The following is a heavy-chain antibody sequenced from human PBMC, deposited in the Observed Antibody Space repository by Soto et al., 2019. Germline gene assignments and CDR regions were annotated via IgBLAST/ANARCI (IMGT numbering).Heavy chain of an antibody. D-gene: IGHD2-15*01. V-gene: IGHV1-18*01. J-gene: IGHJ3*02. Sequence: ASVKVSCKASGYTFTSYGISWVRQAPGQGLERMGWISAYNGNTNYAQKLQGRDTMTKDTSTSTAYIELRSLRSDDTAVYYCAIGAYCSGGSCYSGRAFDIWGQGTMVTVSS. CDR1: GYTFTSYG. CDR2: ISAYNGNT. CDR3: AIGAYCSGGSCYSGRAFDI.